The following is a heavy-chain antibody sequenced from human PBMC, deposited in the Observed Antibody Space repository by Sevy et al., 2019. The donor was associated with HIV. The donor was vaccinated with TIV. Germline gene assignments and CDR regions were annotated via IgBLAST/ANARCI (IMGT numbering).Heavy chain of an antibody. D-gene: IGHD2-15*01. CDR2: ISYDGGSK. Sequence: GGSLRLSCAASGFTFTSYAMHWVRQAPGKGLEWVSVISYDGGSKYYADSVKGRFTISRDNSKSTLYLQMNSLRPEDTAVYYCARGGRKVREDHYYYYYMDVWGKGTTVTVSS. J-gene: IGHJ6*03. CDR1: GFTFTSYA. CDR3: ARGGRKVREDHYYYYYMDV. V-gene: IGHV3-30-3*01.